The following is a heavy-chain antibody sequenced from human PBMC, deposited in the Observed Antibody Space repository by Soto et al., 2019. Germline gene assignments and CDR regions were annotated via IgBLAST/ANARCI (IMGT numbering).Heavy chain of an antibody. V-gene: IGHV3-7*01. Sequence: GGSLRLSCAASGFTFSSYWMSWVRQAPGKGLEWVANIKQDGSEKYYVDSVKGRFTISRDNAKNSLYLQMNSLRAEDTAVYYCAGSPSYDYVLDWGQGTLVTVSS. CDR2: IKQDGSEK. J-gene: IGHJ4*02. CDR1: GFTFSSYW. D-gene: IGHD3-16*01. CDR3: AGSPSYDYVLD.